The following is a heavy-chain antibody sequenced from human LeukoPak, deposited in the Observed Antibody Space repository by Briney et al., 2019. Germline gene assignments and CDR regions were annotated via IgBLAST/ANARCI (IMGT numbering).Heavy chain of an antibody. V-gene: IGHV3-30*02. J-gene: IGHJ6*03. CDR1: RFTFRSYG. CDR3: AKGSGYEAQYHYYYMDV. CDR2: IRYDGSNK. Sequence: GGSLRLSCAASRFTFRSYGMHWVRQAPGKGLEWVAFIRYDGSNKYYADSVKGRFTISRDNSKNTLYLQMNSLRADDTAVYFCAKGSGYEAQYHYYYMDVWGKGTTVTISS. D-gene: IGHD5-12*01.